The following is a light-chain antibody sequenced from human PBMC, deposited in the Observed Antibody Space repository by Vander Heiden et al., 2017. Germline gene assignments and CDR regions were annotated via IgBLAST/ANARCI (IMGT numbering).Light chain of an antibody. J-gene: IGKJ1*01. Sequence: IQLTQSPPSLSASVGDRITITCRASQNINIYLNLFQKKPGEAPRLLIYAASRLHSGAPSRFGGSGSGTDFTLIINNLQPEDFVTYYCQHSYNSPLTFGQGTKVEIK. V-gene: IGKV1-39*01. CDR3: QHSYNSPLT. CDR1: QNINIY. CDR2: AAS.